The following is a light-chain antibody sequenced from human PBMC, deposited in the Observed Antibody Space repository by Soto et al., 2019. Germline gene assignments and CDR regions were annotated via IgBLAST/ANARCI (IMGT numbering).Light chain of an antibody. CDR1: QSISSW. CDR2: DAS. CDR3: QQYNSYMYT. Sequence: DIQMTQSPSTRSASVGDRVTITCRASQSISSWLAWYQQKPGKAPKLLIYDASGLESGVPSRFSGSGSGTEFTLTISSLQPDDFATYYCQQYNSYMYTFGQGTKLEIK. J-gene: IGKJ2*01. V-gene: IGKV1-5*01.